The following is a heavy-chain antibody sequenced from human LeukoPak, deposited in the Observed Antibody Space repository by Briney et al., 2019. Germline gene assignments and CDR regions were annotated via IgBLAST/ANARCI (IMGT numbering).Heavy chain of an antibody. J-gene: IGHJ4*02. D-gene: IGHD1-1*01. Sequence: PGGSLRLSCAASGFTFSNAWMSWVRQAPGKGLEWVSTITASGGSTYYADSVKGRFTISRDNSKNTLFLQINSRRAEDTAVYYCAKLVLFSGTTGDLNYWGQGTLVTVSS. V-gene: IGHV3-23*01. CDR1: GFTFSNAW. CDR3: AKLVLFSGTTGDLNY. CDR2: ITASGGST.